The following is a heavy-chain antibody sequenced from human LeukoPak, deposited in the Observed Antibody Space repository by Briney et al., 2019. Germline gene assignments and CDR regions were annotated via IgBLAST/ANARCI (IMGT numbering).Heavy chain of an antibody. CDR2: IYYSGST. V-gene: IGHV4-30-4*07. D-gene: IGHD2-15*01. J-gene: IGHJ5*02. Sequence: SETLSLTCAVDGGAFGGYSWSWIRKPPGKGLEWIGYIYYSGSTYYNPSLKSRVTISLATSKNQFSLKLTSVTAADTAVYYCARVPGYCSTGSCYVYNWFDPWGQGTLVTVSS. CDR1: GGAFGGYS. CDR3: ARVPGYCSTGSCYVYNWFDP.